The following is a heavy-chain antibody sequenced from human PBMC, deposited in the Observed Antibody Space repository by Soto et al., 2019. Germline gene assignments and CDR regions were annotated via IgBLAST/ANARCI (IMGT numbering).Heavy chain of an antibody. CDR1: GFTFSSYA. CDR2: ISGSGGST. V-gene: IGHV3-23*01. Sequence: GGSLRLSCAASGFTFSSYAMSWVRQAPGKGLEWVSAISGSGGSTYYADSVKGRFTISRDNSKNTLYLQMNSLRAEDTAVYYCAKDYYDSSGYQKGVYYFDYWGQGTLXTVSS. CDR3: AKDYYDSSGYQKGVYYFDY. D-gene: IGHD3-22*01. J-gene: IGHJ4*02.